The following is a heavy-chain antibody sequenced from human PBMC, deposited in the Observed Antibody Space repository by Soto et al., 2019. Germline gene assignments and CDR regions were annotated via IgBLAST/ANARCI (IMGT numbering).Heavy chain of an antibody. CDR3: AGALENPYFYYGLNV. CDR1: GFTFSFYW. V-gene: IGHV3-30*03. CDR2: TTYDGGIK. Sequence: GGSLRLSCEVSGFTFSFYWMSWVRLAPGKGLEWVAATTYDGGIKHYVDSVKGRFTISRDNSKNTLYLQMNSLRVEDTATYYCAGALENPYFYYGLNVWGQGTTVTVSS. D-gene: IGHD1-1*01. J-gene: IGHJ6*02.